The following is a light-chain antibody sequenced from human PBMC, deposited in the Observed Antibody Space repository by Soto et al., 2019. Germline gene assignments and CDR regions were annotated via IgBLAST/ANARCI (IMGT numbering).Light chain of an antibody. CDR3: LQYFDYYRT. CDR1: QIIYSW. V-gene: IGKV1-5*03. Sequence: DIQMTQSPSTLSASVGDSVTITCRASQIIYSWLAWYQQKPGNAPKLLIYKSSTVERGVPSRFSGSGSETEFALTINSLQRDDFATYYCLQYFDYYRTFGQGTKVEIK. J-gene: IGKJ1*01. CDR2: KSS.